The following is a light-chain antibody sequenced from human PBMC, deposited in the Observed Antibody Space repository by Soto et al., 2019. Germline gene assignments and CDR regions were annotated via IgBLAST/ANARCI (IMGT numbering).Light chain of an antibody. V-gene: IGKV1-39*01. Sequence: DIQMTQSPSSLSASVGDRVTITCRASQSISSYLNWYQQKPGKAPKLLIYAASSLQSGVPSRFSGSGSGTDFTLPISSLHPEDFATYYCQQSYSTPLTFGGGPRWRSN. J-gene: IGKJ4*01. CDR3: QQSYSTPLT. CDR2: AAS. CDR1: QSISSY.